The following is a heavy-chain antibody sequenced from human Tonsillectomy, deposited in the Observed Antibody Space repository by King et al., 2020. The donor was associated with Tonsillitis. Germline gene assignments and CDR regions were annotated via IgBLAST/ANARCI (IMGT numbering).Heavy chain of an antibody. Sequence: VQLVESGGGLVKPGGSLRLSCAASGFTFSDYYMSWIRQAPGKGLEWVSYISSSSSYTNYADSVKGRCTNSGDNAKNPLYLQMNSLRAEDTAVYYCASGRNGVAAAPFDYWGQGTLVTVSP. CDR3: ASGRNGVAAAPFDY. V-gene: IGHV3-11*05. CDR1: GFTFSDYY. J-gene: IGHJ4*02. CDR2: ISSSSSYT. D-gene: IGHD6-13*01.